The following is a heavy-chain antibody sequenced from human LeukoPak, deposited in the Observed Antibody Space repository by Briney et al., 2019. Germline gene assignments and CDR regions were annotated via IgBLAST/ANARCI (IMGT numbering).Heavy chain of an antibody. D-gene: IGHD2-2*01. J-gene: IGHJ4*02. CDR2: IYYSGST. V-gene: IGHV4-39*02. Sequence: SETLSLTCTVSGGSISSSSYYWGWIRQPPGKGLEWTGSIYYSGSTYYNPSLKSRVTISVDTSKNQFSLKLSSVTAADTAVYYCARDPPSIVVVPAAPDYWGQGTLVTVSS. CDR1: GGSISSSSYY. CDR3: ARDPPSIVVVPAAPDY.